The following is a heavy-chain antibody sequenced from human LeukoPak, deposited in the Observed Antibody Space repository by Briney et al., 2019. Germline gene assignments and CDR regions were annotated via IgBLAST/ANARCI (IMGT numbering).Heavy chain of an antibody. J-gene: IGHJ4*02. CDR1: GFTFSSYH. V-gene: IGHV3-30*03. CDR2: VPHDGTSP. Sequence: PGGSLRLSCAVSGFTFSSYHIHWVRQAPNKGLDWVAVVPHDGTSPSHAASVNGRFTISRDNSKDTVFLQMNSLRVDDTAIYYCARQSLGASGLDHWGQGVLVTVSS. D-gene: IGHD1-26*01. CDR3: ARQSLGASGLDH.